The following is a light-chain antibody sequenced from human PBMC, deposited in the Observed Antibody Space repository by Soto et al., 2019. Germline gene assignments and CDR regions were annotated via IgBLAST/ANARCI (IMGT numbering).Light chain of an antibody. CDR1: SSDVGAYIY. J-gene: IGLJ1*01. CDR3: SAYSDIDTKV. CDR2: EVN. V-gene: IGLV2-14*03. Sequence: SALTQPASVSGSPGHSITISCVGTSSDVGAYIYVSWYQQFPGKAPKLILYEVNNRPSGVSNRFSGSKSDTTASLTISGLQPEDEADYYCSAYSDIDTKVFGTGTKVTVL.